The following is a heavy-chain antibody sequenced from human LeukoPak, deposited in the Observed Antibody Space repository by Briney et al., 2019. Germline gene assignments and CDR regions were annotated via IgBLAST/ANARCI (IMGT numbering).Heavy chain of an antibody. CDR2: IYYSGST. Sequence: SETLSLTCAVSGGSISSGGYSWRWIRQHPGKGLGWIGYIYYSGSTYYNPSLKSRVTISVDTSKNQFSLKLSSVTAADTAVYYCARGGYSSGWQRGNYFDYWGQGTLVTVSS. V-gene: IGHV4-31*11. D-gene: IGHD6-19*01. CDR1: GGSISSGGYS. J-gene: IGHJ4*02. CDR3: ARGGYSSGWQRGNYFDY.